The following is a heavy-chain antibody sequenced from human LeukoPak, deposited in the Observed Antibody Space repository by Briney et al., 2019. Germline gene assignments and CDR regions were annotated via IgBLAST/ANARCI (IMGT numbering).Heavy chain of an antibody. V-gene: IGHV1-69*05. CDR2: IIPIFGTA. Sequence: SVKVSCKASGGTFSSYAISWVRQAPGQGLEWMGGIIPIFGTANYAQKFQGRVTITTDESTSTAYMELSSLRSEDTAVYYCARAWVGSSGWYSPYCFDYWGQGTLVTVSS. D-gene: IGHD6-19*01. CDR3: ARAWVGSSGWYSPYCFDY. CDR1: GGTFSSYA. J-gene: IGHJ4*02.